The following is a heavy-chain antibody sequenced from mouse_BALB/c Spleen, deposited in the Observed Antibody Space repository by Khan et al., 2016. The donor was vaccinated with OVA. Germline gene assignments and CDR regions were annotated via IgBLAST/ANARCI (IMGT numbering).Heavy chain of an antibody. CDR2: ISYSGST. CDR1: GYSITSDYA. CDR3: ASELGRYYAMDY. Sequence: EVKLLESGPGLVKPSQSLSLTCTVTGYSITSDYAWNWIRQFPGNKLEWMGCISYSGSTNYSPSLKSRISITRDTSKNQFFLQLNSVTAEDTATYYCASELGRYYAMDYWGHGTSVTVSS. D-gene: IGHD4-1*01. V-gene: IGHV3-2*02. J-gene: IGHJ4*01.